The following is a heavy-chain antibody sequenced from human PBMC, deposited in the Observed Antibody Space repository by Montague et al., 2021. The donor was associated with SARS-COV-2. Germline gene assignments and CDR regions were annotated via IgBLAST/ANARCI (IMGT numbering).Heavy chain of an antibody. CDR1: GFTFSNYD. D-gene: IGHD3-16*02. CDR3: TRDYRSIVGDGLDI. Sequence: SLRLSCAASGFTFSNYDMNWVRQAPGKGPEWISYISTSAYTTPYAGSVKGRFTISRDNGKNPLYLQMNSLRVEDTAVYYCTRDYRSIVGDGLDIWGQGTKVTVSS. CDR2: ISTSAYTT. V-gene: IGHV3-48*03. J-gene: IGHJ3*02.